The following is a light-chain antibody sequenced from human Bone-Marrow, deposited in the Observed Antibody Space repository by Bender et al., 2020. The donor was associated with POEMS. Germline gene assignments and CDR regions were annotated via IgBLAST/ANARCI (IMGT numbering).Light chain of an antibody. CDR1: SSNIWAGYD. CDR2: ANT. J-gene: IGLJ3*02. CDR3: SSYTSTRTLV. Sequence: QPVLTQPPSVSGAPGQRVTISCTGSSSNIWAGYDVHWYQHVPGTAPKLLIYANTNRPSGVPVRFSGSKSGTSASLAITGLQAEDEADYYCSSYTSTRTLVFGGGTMLTVL. V-gene: IGLV1-40*01.